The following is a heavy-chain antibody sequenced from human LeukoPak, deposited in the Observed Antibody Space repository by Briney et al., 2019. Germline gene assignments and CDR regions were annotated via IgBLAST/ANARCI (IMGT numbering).Heavy chain of an antibody. CDR2: ICSSGSA. CDR3: AREDIAAANSFDY. CDR1: GGSISSGVYC. Sequence: SETLSLTCTVSGGSISSGVYCWSWIRQRPGEGLQWIGYICSSGSAYYNPSLKSRVTISVDTSKNQFSLKLSSVTAADTAVYYCAREDIAAANSFDYWGQGTLVTVSS. J-gene: IGHJ4*02. V-gene: IGHV4-31*03. D-gene: IGHD6-13*01.